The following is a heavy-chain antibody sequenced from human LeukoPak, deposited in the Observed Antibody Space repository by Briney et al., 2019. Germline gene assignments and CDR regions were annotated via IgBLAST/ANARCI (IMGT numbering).Heavy chain of an antibody. J-gene: IGHJ6*03. D-gene: IGHD3-9*01. CDR2: IRSRAYGGTT. Sequence: GGSLRLSCTASGFTFGDYAMSWFRQAPGKGLEWVGFIRSRAYGGTTEYAASVKGRFTISRDDSQSIAYLQMNSLKTEDTSVYYCTRDHVILPGSSAWYGDYYYYMDVWGKGTTVTVSS. CDR3: TRDHVILPGSSAWYGDYYYYMDV. V-gene: IGHV3-49*03. CDR1: GFTFGDYA.